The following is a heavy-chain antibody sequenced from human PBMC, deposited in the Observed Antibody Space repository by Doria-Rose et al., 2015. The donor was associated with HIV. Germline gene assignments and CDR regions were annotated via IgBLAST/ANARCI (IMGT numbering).Heavy chain of an antibody. CDR3: ARIKSSRWYHKYYFDF. CDR1: GVSLSSPGMG. CDR2: IFSDDER. Sequence: QWGPVLVKPTETLTLTCTVSGVSLSSPGMGVSWIRQPPWKDLEWLTNIFSDDERSYKTSLKSRLTISRGTSKSQVVLTMTDMDPVDTATYYCARIKSSRWYHKYYFDFWGQGTLVIVSA. V-gene: IGHV2-26*01. J-gene: IGHJ4*02. D-gene: IGHD6-13*01.